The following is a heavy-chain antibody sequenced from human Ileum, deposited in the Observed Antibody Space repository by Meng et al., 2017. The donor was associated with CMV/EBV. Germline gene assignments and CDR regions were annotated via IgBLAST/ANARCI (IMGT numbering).Heavy chain of an antibody. CDR2: IKAKADGWTT. CDR1: GFTFTDAW. V-gene: IGHV3-15*01. CDR3: TTGRAH. J-gene: IGHJ4*02. Sequence: VQMVESCGGLGQPGGSLRLSCAASGFTFTDAWISWVRQAPGKGLEWVGRIKAKADGWTTEYPAPVKGRFTISRDDSKNTLFLQMNSLKTEDTAVYYCTTGRAHWGQGTLVTVSS.